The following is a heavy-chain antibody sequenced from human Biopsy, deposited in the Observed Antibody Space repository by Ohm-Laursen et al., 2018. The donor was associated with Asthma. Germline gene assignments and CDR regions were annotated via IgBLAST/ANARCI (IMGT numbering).Heavy chain of an antibody. CDR3: ARDARYCGGDCYSLLEYYYYYYGMDV. Sequence: SLRLSCSASGFTFSSYSMNWVRQAPGKGLEWVSYISSSSSTIYYADSVKGRFTISRDNAKNSLYLQMNSLRDEDTAVYYCARDARYCGGDCYSLLEYYYYYYGMDVWGQGTTVTVSS. V-gene: IGHV3-48*02. CDR1: GFTFSSYS. J-gene: IGHJ6*02. D-gene: IGHD2-21*02. CDR2: ISSSSSTI.